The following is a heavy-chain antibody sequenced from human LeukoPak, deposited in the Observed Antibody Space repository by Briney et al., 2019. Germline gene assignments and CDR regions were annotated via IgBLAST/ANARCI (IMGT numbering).Heavy chain of an antibody. CDR3: ARGVEDSGYLDY. CDR2: IIPILGIA. Sequence: SVKVSCKASGGTFSSYAISWVRRAPGQGLEWMGRIIPILGIANYAQKFQGRVTITADKSTSTAYMELSSLRSEDTAVYYCARGVEDSGYLDYWGQGTLVTVSS. CDR1: GGTFSSYA. J-gene: IGHJ4*02. D-gene: IGHD1-26*01. V-gene: IGHV1-69*04.